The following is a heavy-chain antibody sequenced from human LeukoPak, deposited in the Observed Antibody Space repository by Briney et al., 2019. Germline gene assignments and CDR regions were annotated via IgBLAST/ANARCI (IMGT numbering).Heavy chain of an antibody. J-gene: IGHJ3*02. Sequence: PGGSLRLSCAASGFTFSSYAMSWVRQAPGKGLEWVSAISGNGGSTYYADSVKGRFTISRDNSKNTLYLQMNSLRAEDTAVYYCANRALYCSSTSCYADGAFDIWGQGTMVTVSS. D-gene: IGHD2-2*01. V-gene: IGHV3-23*01. CDR1: GFTFSSYA. CDR3: ANRALYCSSTSCYADGAFDI. CDR2: ISGNGGST.